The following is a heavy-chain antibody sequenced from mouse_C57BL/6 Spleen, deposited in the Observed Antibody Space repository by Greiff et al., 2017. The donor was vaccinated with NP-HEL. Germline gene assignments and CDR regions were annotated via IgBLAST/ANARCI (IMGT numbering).Heavy chain of an antibody. V-gene: IGHV5-16*01. CDR2: INYDGSST. J-gene: IGHJ1*03. CDR3: ARADSVNYYGSSYGYFDV. D-gene: IGHD1-1*01. CDR1: GFTFSDYY. Sequence: EVKLVESEGGLVQPGSSMKLSCTASGFTFSDYYMAWVRQVPEKGLEWVANINYDGSSTYYLDSLKSRFIISRDNAKNILYLQMSSLKSEDTATYYCARADSVNYYGSSYGYFDVWGTGTTVTVSS.